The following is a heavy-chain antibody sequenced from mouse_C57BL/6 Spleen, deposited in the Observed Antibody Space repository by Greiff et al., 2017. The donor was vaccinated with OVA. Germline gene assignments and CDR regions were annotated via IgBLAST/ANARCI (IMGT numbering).Heavy chain of an antibody. J-gene: IGHJ3*01. V-gene: IGHV5-4*01. Sequence: EVNVVESGGGLVKPGGSLKLSCAASGFTFSSYAMSWVRQTPEKRLEWVATISDGGSYTYYPDNVKGRFTISRDNAKNNLYLQMSHLKSEDTAMYYCARDGGTWFAYWGQGTLVTVSA. CDR1: GFTFSSYA. CDR3: ARDGGTWFAY. CDR2: ISDGGSYT.